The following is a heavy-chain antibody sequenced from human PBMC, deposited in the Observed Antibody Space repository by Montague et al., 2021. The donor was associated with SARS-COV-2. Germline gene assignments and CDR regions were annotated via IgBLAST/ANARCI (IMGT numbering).Heavy chain of an antibody. J-gene: IGHJ4*02. V-gene: IGHV4-34*01. CDR2: INQRGRT. CDR1: VGWYRGEY. Sequence: SETLSLTCAGHVGWYRGEYWNWIRQTPRKELEWIGEINQRGRTNYNPSLKSRVTISVDTSKNQFSLKLNSVTAADTAVYYCARAAMNTVTKTDYWGQGTLGTVSS. D-gene: IGHD4-17*01. CDR3: ARAAMNTVTKTDY.